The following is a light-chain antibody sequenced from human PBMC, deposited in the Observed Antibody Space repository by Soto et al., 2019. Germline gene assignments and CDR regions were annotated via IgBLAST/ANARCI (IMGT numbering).Light chain of an antibody. CDR3: QQYNNWPPVT. V-gene: IGKV3-15*01. CDR1: QSVSSN. J-gene: IGKJ4*01. CDR2: GAS. Sequence: EIVMTQTPATLSVSAGERDTLSCRASQSVSSNLAWYQQKPGQAPRLLIYGASTRATGIPARFSGSGSGTEFTLTISSLQSEDFAVYYCQQYNNWPPVTFGGGTKVDTK.